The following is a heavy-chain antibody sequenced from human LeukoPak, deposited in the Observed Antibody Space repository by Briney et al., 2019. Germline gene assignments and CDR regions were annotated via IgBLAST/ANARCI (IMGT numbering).Heavy chain of an antibody. Sequence: PGGSLRLSCAASGFTFSSYEMNWVRQAPGKGLEWVSYISSSGSTIYYADSVKGRFTISRDNAKNSLYLQMNSLRAEDTAVYYCAREDRSAYYYRGSFDYWGQGTLVTVSS. D-gene: IGHD3-22*01. CDR2: ISSSGSTI. J-gene: IGHJ4*02. V-gene: IGHV3-48*03. CDR3: AREDRSAYYYRGSFDY. CDR1: GFTFSSYE.